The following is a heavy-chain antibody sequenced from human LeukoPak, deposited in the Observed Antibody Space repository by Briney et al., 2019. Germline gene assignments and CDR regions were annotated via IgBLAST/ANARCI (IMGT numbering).Heavy chain of an antibody. CDR3: ARDIRYFDWLSPSRYYYGMDV. D-gene: IGHD3-9*01. Sequence: PSETLSLTCAVYGGSFSGYYWSWIRQPPGKGLEWIGEINHSGSTNYNPSLKSRVTISVDTSKNQFPLKLSSVTAADTAVYYCARDIRYFDWLSPSRYYYGMDVWGQGTTVTVSS. V-gene: IGHV4-34*01. CDR1: GGSFSGYY. J-gene: IGHJ6*02. CDR2: INHSGST.